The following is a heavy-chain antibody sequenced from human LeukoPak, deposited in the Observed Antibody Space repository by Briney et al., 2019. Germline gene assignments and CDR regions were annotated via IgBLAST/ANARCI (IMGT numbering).Heavy chain of an antibody. D-gene: IGHD2-2*02. CDR2: ISGSGGST. Sequence: GGSLRLSCAASGFTFSSYAMSWVRQAPGKGLEWVSAISGSGGSTYYADSVKGRFAISRDSSKNTLYLQMNSLRAEDTAVYYCAGYNCSSTRCYTGGFDYWGQGTLVTVSS. V-gene: IGHV3-23*01. CDR3: AGYNCSSTRCYTGGFDY. J-gene: IGHJ4*02. CDR1: GFTFSSYA.